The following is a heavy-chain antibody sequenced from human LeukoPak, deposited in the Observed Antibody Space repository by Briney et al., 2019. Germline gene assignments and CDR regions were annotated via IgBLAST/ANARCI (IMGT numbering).Heavy chain of an antibody. Sequence: GGSLRLSCAASGFTFSSYAMSWVRQAPGKGLEWVSAISGSGGSTYYADSVKGRFTISRDNSKNTLYLQMNSLRAEDTAVYYCAKDLGSPSYCGGDCSNPWGQGTLVTASS. CDR2: ISGSGGST. CDR1: GFTFSSYA. CDR3: AKDLGSPSYCGGDCSNP. J-gene: IGHJ5*02. V-gene: IGHV3-23*01. D-gene: IGHD2-21*02.